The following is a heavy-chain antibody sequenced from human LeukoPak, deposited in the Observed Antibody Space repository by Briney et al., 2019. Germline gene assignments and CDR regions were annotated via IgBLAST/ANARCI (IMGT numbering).Heavy chain of an antibody. J-gene: IGHJ4*02. Sequence: GASLKVSCKTSGYTFAGYYVHWVRQAPGQGLVWMGWINPNSGGTNYAQKFQGRVTMTRDTPIRTAYMELSRLRSDDTAVYYCARSPTTLSSNSSPFDYWGRGTLATVSS. CDR1: GYTFAGYY. V-gene: IGHV1-2*02. CDR2: INPNSGGT. CDR3: ARSPTTLSSNSSPFDY. D-gene: IGHD6-6*01.